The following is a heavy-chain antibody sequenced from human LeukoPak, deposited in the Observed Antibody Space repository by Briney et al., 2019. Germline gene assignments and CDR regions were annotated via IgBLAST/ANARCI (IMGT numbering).Heavy chain of an antibody. D-gene: IGHD6-13*01. V-gene: IGHV3-9*01. J-gene: IGHJ6*03. Sequence: GGSLRLSCAASGFTFDDYAMHWVRQAPGKGLEWVSGISWSSGSIGYADSVKGRFTISRDNAENSLYLQMSSLRAEDTALYYCVKSSAATYLYYYMDVWGKGTTVTVSS. CDR2: ISWSSGSI. CDR3: VKSSAATYLYYYMDV. CDR1: GFTFDDYA.